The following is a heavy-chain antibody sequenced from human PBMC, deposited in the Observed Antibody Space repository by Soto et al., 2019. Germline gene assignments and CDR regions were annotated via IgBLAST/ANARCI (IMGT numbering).Heavy chain of an antibody. V-gene: IGHV1-18*01. CDR1: GYTFTNYG. J-gene: IGHJ6*03. CDR2: ISAYNGNT. D-gene: IGHD6-6*01. Sequence: QVQLLQSGAEVKKPGASVKVSCKASGYTFTNYGITWVRQAPGQGLEWMGWISAYNGNTHYTQRLQGRVTMTTDTSTSTAYMELRCLRSDDAAVYYCAGVRQLVGYFYYHMDVWGKGTTVTVSS. CDR3: AGVRQLVGYFYYHMDV.